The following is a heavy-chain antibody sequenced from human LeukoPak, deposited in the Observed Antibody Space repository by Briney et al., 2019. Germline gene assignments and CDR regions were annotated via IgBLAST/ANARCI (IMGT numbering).Heavy chain of an antibody. CDR2: INPNSGGT. CDR3: ARGDRYYDILTGRPYYCYYMDV. V-gene: IGHV1-2*02. J-gene: IGHJ6*03. Sequence: ASVKVSCKASGYTFTGYYMHWVRQAPGQGLEWMGWINPNSGGTNYEQKFQGRVTMTRDTSISTAYMELSRLRSDDTAVYYCARGDRYYDILTGRPYYCYYMDVWGKGTTVTVSS. D-gene: IGHD3-9*01. CDR1: GYTFTGYY.